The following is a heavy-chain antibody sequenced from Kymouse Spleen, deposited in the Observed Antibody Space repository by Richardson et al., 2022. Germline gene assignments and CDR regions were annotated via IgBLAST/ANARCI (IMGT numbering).Heavy chain of an antibody. Sequence: QLQLQESGPGLVKPSETLSLTCTVSGGSISSSSYYWGWIRQPPGKGLEWIGSIYYSGSTYYNPSLKSRVTISVDTSKNQFSLKLSSVTAADTAVYYCARQLVTMVRGVIIAFDYWGQGTLVTVSS. D-gene: IGHD3-10*01. V-gene: IGHV4-39*01. CDR2: IYYSGST. CDR3: ARQLVTMVRGVIIAFDY. J-gene: IGHJ4*02. CDR1: GGSISSSSYY.